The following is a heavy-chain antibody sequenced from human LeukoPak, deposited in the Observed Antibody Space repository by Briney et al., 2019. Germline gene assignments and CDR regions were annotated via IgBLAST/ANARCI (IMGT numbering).Heavy chain of an antibody. D-gene: IGHD6-19*01. CDR1: GYTFTSYG. CDR3: ARSVIVGRQWLGFGY. CDR2: ISAYNGNT. V-gene: IGHV1-18*01. Sequence: ASVKVSCKASGYTFTSYGISWVRQAPGQGLEWMGWISAYNGNTNYAQKLQGRVTMTTDTSTSTAYMELRSLRSDDTAVYYCARSVIVGRQWLGFGYWGQGTLVTVYS. J-gene: IGHJ4*02.